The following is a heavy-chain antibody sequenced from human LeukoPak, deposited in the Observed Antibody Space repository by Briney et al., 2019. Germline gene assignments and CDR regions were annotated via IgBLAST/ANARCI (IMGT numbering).Heavy chain of an antibody. CDR2: ISYDGSNK. D-gene: IGHD6-19*01. J-gene: IGHJ4*02. V-gene: IGHV3-30*04. CDR3: ARVQYSSGWYFDY. Sequence: GRSLRLSWAASGFTFSSYAMHWVRQAPGKGLEWGAVISYDGSNKYYADSVKGRFTISRDNSKNTLYLQMNSLRAEDTAVYYCARVQYSSGWYFDYWGQGTLVTVSS. CDR1: GFTFSSYA.